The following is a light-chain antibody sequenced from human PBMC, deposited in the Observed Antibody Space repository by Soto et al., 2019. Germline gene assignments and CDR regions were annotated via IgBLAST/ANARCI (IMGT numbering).Light chain of an antibody. Sequence: EIVLTQSPGTLSLSPGERATLYFSASQSVSSNLAWYQQTPGQAPRLLIHDASTRATGIPARFSGSGSGTEFTLTISSLQSEDFAVYYCQQRSTWPPITFGQGTRLEIK. CDR2: DAS. CDR3: QQRSTWPPIT. J-gene: IGKJ5*01. V-gene: IGKV3-15*01. CDR1: QSVSSN.